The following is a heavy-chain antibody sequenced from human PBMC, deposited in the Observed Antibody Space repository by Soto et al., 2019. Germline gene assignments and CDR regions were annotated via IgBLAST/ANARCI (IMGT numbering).Heavy chain of an antibody. V-gene: IGHV4-31*03. Sequence: QVRLEESGPGLVKPSETLSLICSVSGGSVNNANYFWNWIRHHPENGLEWIGYIYYSGSTHYNPSFKTRATLSIDTSKYQFFLRLNSVTVADSAVSFCARDADYGGSRGGMDVWGRGTMVTVSS. CDR3: ARDADYGGSRGGMDV. CDR2: IYYSGST. CDR1: GGSVNNANYF. D-gene: IGHD4-17*01. J-gene: IGHJ6*02.